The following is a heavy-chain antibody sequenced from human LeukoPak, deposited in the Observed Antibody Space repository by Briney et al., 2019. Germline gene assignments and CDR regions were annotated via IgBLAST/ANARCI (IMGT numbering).Heavy chain of an antibody. D-gene: IGHD5-12*01. V-gene: IGHV3-53*01. CDR1: GFTVSTNY. J-gene: IGHJ4*02. Sequence: GGSLRLSCAVSGFTVSTNYMSWVRQAPGKGLEWVSIIYNGGSTYYAGSVKGRFTISRDNSKNTLYLQMNSLRAEDTAVYYCARSGYDEDDYWGQGTLVTVSS. CDR3: ARSGYDEDDY. CDR2: IYNGGST.